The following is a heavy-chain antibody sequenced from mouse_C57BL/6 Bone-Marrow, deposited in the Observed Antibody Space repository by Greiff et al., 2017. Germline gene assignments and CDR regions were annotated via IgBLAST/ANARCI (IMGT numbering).Heavy chain of an antibody. J-gene: IGHJ3*01. CDR2: IDPENGDT. V-gene: IGHV14-4*01. CDR3: TPDSNYAY. D-gene: IGHD2-5*01. Sequence: EVQLQESGAELVRPGASVKLSCTASGFNIKDDYMHWVKQRPEQGLEWIGWIDPENGDTESASKFQGKATITADTSSNTSYLQLSSLTSEDTAVYYCTPDSNYAYWGQGTLVTVSA. CDR1: GFNIKDDY.